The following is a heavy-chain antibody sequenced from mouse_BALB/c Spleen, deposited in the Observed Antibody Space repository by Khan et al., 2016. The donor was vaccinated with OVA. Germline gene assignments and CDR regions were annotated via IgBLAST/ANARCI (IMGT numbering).Heavy chain of an antibody. CDR1: GFSLNNYS. D-gene: IGHD2-4*01. Sequence: QVQLKESGPGLVQPSQSLSITCTVSGFSLNNYSVHWVRQSPGKGLEWLGVIWSAGSTDYNAAFLSRLTISKDNSRSQAFFKMNSLQSNDTAIDYCARRGYDYGRGALFAYWGQGTLVTVSA. V-gene: IGHV2-2*03. J-gene: IGHJ3*01. CDR3: ARRGYDYGRGALFAY. CDR2: IWSAGST.